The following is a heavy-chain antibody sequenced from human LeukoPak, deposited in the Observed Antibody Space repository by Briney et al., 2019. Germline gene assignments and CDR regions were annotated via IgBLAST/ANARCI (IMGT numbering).Heavy chain of an antibody. Sequence: GGSLRLSCAASGFTFSSYAMHWVRQAPGKGLEWVAVISYDGSNKYYADSVKGRFTISRDNSKNTLYLQMNSLRAEDTAVYYCARSPPLGSDFWSGYFDYWGQGTLVTVSS. D-gene: IGHD3-3*01. J-gene: IGHJ4*02. V-gene: IGHV3-30-3*01. CDR3: ARSPPLGSDFWSGYFDY. CDR2: ISYDGSNK. CDR1: GFTFSSYA.